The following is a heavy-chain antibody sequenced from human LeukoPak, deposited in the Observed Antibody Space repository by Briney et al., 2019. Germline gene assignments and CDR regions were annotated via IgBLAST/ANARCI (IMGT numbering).Heavy chain of an antibody. J-gene: IGHJ6*03. CDR3: AIVGGYMDV. Sequence: GGTLRLSCAASGFTFSSYGMSWVRQAPGKGLEWVSAISGGGGSTYYADSVKGRFTISRDNSKNTLYLQMKSLRAEDTAVYYCAIVGGYMDVWGKGTTVTISS. V-gene: IGHV3-23*01. CDR2: ISGGGGST. CDR1: GFTFSSYG. D-gene: IGHD3-16*01.